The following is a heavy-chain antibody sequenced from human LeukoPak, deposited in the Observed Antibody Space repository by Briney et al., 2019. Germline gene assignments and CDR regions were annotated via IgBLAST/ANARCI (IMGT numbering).Heavy chain of an antibody. V-gene: IGHV3-23*01. D-gene: IGHD3-10*01. CDR3: AGSRPPYYFDY. CDR1: GFTFSGYG. J-gene: IGHJ4*02. Sequence: GGSLRLSCAASGFTFSGYGMSWVRQAPGKGLHWVSSITGSGVSTYYADSVKGRFTISRDNSKNTLHLQMNSLRGEDTAVYYCAGSRPPYYFDYWGQGTLVTVSS. CDR2: ITGSGVST.